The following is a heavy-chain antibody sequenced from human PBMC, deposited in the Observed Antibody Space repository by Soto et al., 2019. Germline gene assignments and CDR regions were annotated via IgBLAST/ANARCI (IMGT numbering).Heavy chain of an antibody. CDR1: GFTFGDYA. CDR2: IRSKAYGGTT. CDR3: TRGPPVQLERRYYYGMDV. D-gene: IGHD1-1*01. Sequence: GGSLRLSCTASGFTFGDYAMSWFRQAPGKGLEWVGFIRSKAYGGTTEYAASVKGRFTISRDDSKSIAYLQMNSLKTEDTAVYYCTRGPPVQLERRYYYGMDVWGQGTTVTVSS. V-gene: IGHV3-49*03. J-gene: IGHJ6*02.